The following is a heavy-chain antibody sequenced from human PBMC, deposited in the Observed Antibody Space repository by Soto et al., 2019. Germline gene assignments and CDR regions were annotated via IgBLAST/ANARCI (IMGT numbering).Heavy chain of an antibody. Sequence: QVQVVESGGGVVQPGRSLRLSCAASGFTFSSYAMHWVRQAPGKGLEWVAVISYDGSNKYYADSVKGRFTISRDNSKNTLYLQMNSLRAEDTAVYYCARDDLYCSGGSCVNKGYFQHWGQGTLVTVSS. J-gene: IGHJ1*01. D-gene: IGHD2-15*01. CDR1: GFTFSSYA. V-gene: IGHV3-30-3*01. CDR2: ISYDGSNK. CDR3: ARDDLYCSGGSCVNKGYFQH.